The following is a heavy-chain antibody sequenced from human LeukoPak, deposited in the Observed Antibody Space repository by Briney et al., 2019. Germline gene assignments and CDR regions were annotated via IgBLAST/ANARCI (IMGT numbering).Heavy chain of an antibody. CDR1: GYTFSDYY. V-gene: IGHV1-2*02. J-gene: IGHJ5*02. Sequence: GASVKVSCKASGYTFSDYYMHWVRQAPGQGPEWMGWINPNSAGTKYAQKFQGRVTMTWDTSISTAYMELSRLTSDDTAVYYCARRSKYANNWFDPWGQGTLVTVSA. CDR3: ARRSKYANNWFDP. CDR2: INPNSAGT. D-gene: IGHD4-11*01.